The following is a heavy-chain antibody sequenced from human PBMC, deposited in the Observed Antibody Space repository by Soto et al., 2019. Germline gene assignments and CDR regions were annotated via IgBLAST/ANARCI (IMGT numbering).Heavy chain of an antibody. CDR2: INHSGST. D-gene: IGHD3-22*01. Sequence: PSETLSLTCAVYGGSFSGYYWSWIRQPPGKGLEWIGEINHSGSTDYNPSLKSRVTISVDTSKNQFSLKLSSVTAADTAVYYCATKTYYYDSSRPAFDYWGQGTLVTVSS. V-gene: IGHV4-34*01. CDR1: GGSFSGYY. CDR3: ATKTYYYDSSRPAFDY. J-gene: IGHJ4*02.